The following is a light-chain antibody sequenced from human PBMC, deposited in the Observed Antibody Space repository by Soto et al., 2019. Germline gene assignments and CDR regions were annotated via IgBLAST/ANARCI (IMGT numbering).Light chain of an antibody. CDR1: QGISNY. J-gene: IGKJ1*01. Sequence: DIQMTQSPSSLSASVRDRVTITCRASQGISNYLAWYQQKLGKVPTLLIYAASTLQSGVPSRFRDIGSGTDFALTISSLQPEDVATYYCQKYDSAPWTFGQGTKVEIK. V-gene: IGKV1-27*01. CDR3: QKYDSAPWT. CDR2: AAS.